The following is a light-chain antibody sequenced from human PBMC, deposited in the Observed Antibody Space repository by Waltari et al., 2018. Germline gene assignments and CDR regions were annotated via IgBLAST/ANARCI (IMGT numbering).Light chain of an antibody. V-gene: IGLV3-21*02. CDR1: NIGRKS. J-gene: IGLJ3*02. CDR3: HVWDMTSDSWV. CDR2: DDA. Sequence: SYVLTQPRSVSVAPGQTARITCGGQNIGRKSVHWYQQKAGRAPVLVIYDDASRPSGIPEKCSGLSSADTATLAISGVEPGDEADYYCHVWDMTSDSWVFGGGTHLAVL.